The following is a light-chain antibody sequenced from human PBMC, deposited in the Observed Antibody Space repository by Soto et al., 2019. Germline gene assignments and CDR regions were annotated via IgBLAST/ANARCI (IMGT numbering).Light chain of an antibody. J-gene: IGLJ2*01. CDR1: SSDVGSYNL. V-gene: IGLV2-23*02. CDR2: EVS. CDR3: CSYAGSSTVV. Sequence: QSALTQPASVSGSPGQSITISCTGTSSDVGSYNLVSWYQQHPGKAPKLMIYEVSKRPSGVSNRFSGSKSGNTASLTISGLQAEAEADYYCCSYAGSSTVVFGGGTKVTVL.